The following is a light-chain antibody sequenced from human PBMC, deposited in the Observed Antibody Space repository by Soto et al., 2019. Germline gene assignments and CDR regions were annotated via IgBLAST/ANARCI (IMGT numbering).Light chain of an antibody. Sequence: QSALTQPASVSGSPGQSITISCTGTSSDVGSYNLVSWYQQHPGKAPKLMIYEGSKRPSGVSNRFSGSKSGNTASLTISGLKAEDEADYCCCSYAGSTVVFRGGTKLTVL. CDR1: SSDVGSYNL. CDR3: CSYAGSTVV. CDR2: EGS. J-gene: IGLJ2*01. V-gene: IGLV2-23*01.